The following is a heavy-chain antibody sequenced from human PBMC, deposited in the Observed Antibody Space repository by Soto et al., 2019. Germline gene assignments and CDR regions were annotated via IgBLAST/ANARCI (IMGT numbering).Heavy chain of an antibody. J-gene: IGHJ4*02. V-gene: IGHV3-49*04. CDR3: TRGPKVDY. Sequence: LRLSCTASGFTFGDYAMSWVRQAPGRGLEWVGFIRSKAYGGTTEYAASVKGRFTISRDDSKSIAYLQMNSLKTEDTAVYYCTRGPKVDYWGQGTLVTVSS. CDR2: IRSKAYGGTT. CDR1: GFTFGDYA.